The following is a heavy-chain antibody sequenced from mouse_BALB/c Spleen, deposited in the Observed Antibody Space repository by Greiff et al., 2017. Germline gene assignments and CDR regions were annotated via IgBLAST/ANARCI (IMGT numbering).Heavy chain of an antibody. J-gene: IGHJ2*01. D-gene: IGHD2-3*01. CDR3: TRESLYDGYPDY. Sequence: EVMLVESGGGLVKPGGSLKLPCAASGFTFSSYTMSWVRQTPEKRLEWVATISSGGSYTYYPDSVKGRFTISRDNAKNTLYLQMSSLKSEDTAMYYCTRESLYDGYPDYWGQGTTLTVSS. V-gene: IGHV5-6-4*01. CDR1: GFTFSSYT. CDR2: ISSGGSYT.